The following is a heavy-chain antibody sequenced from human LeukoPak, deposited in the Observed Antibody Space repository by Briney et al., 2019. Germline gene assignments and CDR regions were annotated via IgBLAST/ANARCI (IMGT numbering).Heavy chain of an antibody. Sequence: SQTLSLTCTVSGGSISSGSYYWSWIRQPPGRGLEWIGYIYYSGSTNYNPSLKSRVTISVDTSKSQFSLKLSSVTAADTALYYCARRYSGAWYFDYWGQGTLVTVSS. V-gene: IGHV4-61*01. J-gene: IGHJ4*02. D-gene: IGHD6-19*01. CDR3: ARRYSGAWYFDY. CDR1: GGSISSGSYY. CDR2: IYYSGST.